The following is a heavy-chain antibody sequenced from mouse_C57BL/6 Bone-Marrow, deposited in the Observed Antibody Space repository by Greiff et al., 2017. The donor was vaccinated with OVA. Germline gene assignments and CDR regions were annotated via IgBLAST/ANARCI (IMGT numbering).Heavy chain of an antibody. CDR2: INPSSGYT. CDR3: ARRLPYLYFDY. J-gene: IGHJ2*01. CDR1: GYTFTSYT. Sequence: QVTLKVSGAELARPGASVKMSCKTSGYTFTSYTMHWVKQRPGQGLEWIGYINPSSGYTKYNQKFKDKATLTADKSSSTAYMQLSSLTSEDSAVYYCARRLPYLYFDYWGRGTTLTVSS. V-gene: IGHV1-4*01. D-gene: IGHD5-1*01.